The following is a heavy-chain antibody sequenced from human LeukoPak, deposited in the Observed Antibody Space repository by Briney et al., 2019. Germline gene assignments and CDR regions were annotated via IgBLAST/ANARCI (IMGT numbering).Heavy chain of an antibody. V-gene: IGHV3-23*01. CDR3: AKDPSGRENY. Sequence: GGSLRLSCAASGFIFSKAWMSWVRQAPGKGLEWVSVICGSGGSSYYAHSVKGRFTISRDNSKNTLYVQMNSRRAEDTAVYYCAKDPSGRENYWGQGTLVTVSS. CDR2: ICGSGGSS. D-gene: IGHD6-19*01. J-gene: IGHJ4*02. CDR1: GFIFSKAW.